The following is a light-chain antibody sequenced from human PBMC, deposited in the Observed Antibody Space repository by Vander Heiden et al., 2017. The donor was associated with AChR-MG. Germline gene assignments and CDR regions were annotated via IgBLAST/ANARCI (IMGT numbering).Light chain of an antibody. CDR2: QES. Sequence: SELTQPPSVSVSPGQTASITCSGDKLGDKYACWYQQKPGQSPVLVIYQESKRPSGIPERFSGSNSGNTATLTISGTQAMDEADYYCQAWDSSTVVFGGGTKLTVL. CDR1: KLGDKY. CDR3: QAWDSSTVV. J-gene: IGLJ2*01. V-gene: IGLV3-1*01.